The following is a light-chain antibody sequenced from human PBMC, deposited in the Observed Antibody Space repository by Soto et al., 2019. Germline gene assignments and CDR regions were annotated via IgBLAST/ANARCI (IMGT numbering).Light chain of an antibody. CDR3: QQYYTTPLT. Sequence: DIVMTQSPDYLSVSLGETATINCKSSQSALFNSNNKNYLAWYQQKAGQSPRLLLYWAAAREVGVPDRFSGSGSGTDFTLTITSLQAEDVAVYYCQQYYTTPLTFGGGTKGELK. CDR1: QSALFNSNNKNY. CDR2: WAA. J-gene: IGKJ4*01. V-gene: IGKV4-1*01.